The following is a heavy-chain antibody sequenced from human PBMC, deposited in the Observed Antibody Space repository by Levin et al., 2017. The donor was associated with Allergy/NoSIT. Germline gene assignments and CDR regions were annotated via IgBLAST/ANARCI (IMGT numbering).Heavy chain of an antibody. CDR1: GFTFSSYA. D-gene: IGHD1-26*01. Sequence: QAGGSLRLSCAASGFTFSSYAMSWVRQAPEKGLEWVSSISRSDGSTYYADSVKGRFAISRDNSKNTLSLQMNSLRAEDTAVYYCAKAVGSLDPFDIWGQGAMVTVSS. CDR2: ISRSDGST. V-gene: IGHV3-23*01. CDR3: AKAVGSLDPFDI. J-gene: IGHJ3*02.